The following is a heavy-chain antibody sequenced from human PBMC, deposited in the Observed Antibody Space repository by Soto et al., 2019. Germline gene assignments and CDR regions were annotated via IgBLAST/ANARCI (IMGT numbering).Heavy chain of an antibody. V-gene: IGHV3-74*01. Sequence: EVQLGESGGCLVQPGGSLRLSCAAAGFTFSNYWMHWVREVPGRGRVWVSRINERGSVTSYAASVKGRFTISRDNAKNTLYLEMSSLRAEDTPLYCCVGDLGGRDDYWGKGTLVTVSS. CDR2: INERGSVT. CDR1: GFTFSNYW. J-gene: IGHJ4*02. CDR3: VGDLGGRDDY. D-gene: IGHD3-10*01.